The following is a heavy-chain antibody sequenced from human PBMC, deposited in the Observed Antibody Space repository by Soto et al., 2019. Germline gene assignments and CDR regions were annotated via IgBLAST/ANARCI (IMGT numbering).Heavy chain of an antibody. Sequence: ASVKVSCKASGYTFTSYGISWARQAPGQGLEWMGWISAYNGNTNYTQKLQGRLTMTTDTSTSTAYMELRSLRSDDTAVYYCARDFPYRIAARLHDAFDIWGQGTMVTVSS. V-gene: IGHV1-18*01. CDR2: ISAYNGNT. CDR1: GYTFTSYG. CDR3: ARDFPYRIAARLHDAFDI. J-gene: IGHJ3*02. D-gene: IGHD6-6*01.